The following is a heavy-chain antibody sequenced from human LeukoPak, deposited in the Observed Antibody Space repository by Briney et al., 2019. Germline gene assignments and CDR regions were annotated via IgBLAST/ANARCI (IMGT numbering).Heavy chain of an antibody. CDR2: IKYDGIEK. V-gene: IGHV3-7*01. CDR1: GFTFSTYW. Sequence: QPGGSLRLSCAASGFTFSTYWMAWVRQAPGKGLEWVANIKYDGIEKYYMDSVKGRFTISRDNAKNSLYIHMNNLRDDATAVYYCARDLVTEPTGDWFDRWGQGTLVTVSS. D-gene: IGHD2-21*01. CDR3: ARDLVTEPTGDWFDR. J-gene: IGHJ5*02.